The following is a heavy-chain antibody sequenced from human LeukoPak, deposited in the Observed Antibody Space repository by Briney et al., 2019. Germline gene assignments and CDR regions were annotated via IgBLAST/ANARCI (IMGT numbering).Heavy chain of an antibody. CDR2: INHSGST. CDR1: GGSISSYY. V-gene: IGHV4-34*01. Sequence: PSETLSLTCTVSGGSISSYYRSWTRQPPGKGLEWIGEINHSGSTNYNPSLTSRVTISVDTSKNQFSLKLSSVTAADTAVYYCASQVGAIDYWGQGTLLTVSS. J-gene: IGHJ4*02. D-gene: IGHD1-26*01. CDR3: ASQVGAIDY.